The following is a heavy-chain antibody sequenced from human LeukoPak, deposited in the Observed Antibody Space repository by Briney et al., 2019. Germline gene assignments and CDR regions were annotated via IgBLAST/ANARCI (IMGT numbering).Heavy chain of an antibody. Sequence: PSETLSLTCTVSGDSLNTYYWTWIRQTPGEELEWIGFVASSGTSNYNPSLKSRVSISIDTSKNQFSLALTSVTSADTAVYYCARVVRGVVTSNWFDPWGQGTLVSVSS. CDR1: GDSLNTYY. J-gene: IGHJ5*02. CDR2: VASSGTS. D-gene: IGHD2-21*02. CDR3: ARVVRGVVTSNWFDP. V-gene: IGHV4-59*01.